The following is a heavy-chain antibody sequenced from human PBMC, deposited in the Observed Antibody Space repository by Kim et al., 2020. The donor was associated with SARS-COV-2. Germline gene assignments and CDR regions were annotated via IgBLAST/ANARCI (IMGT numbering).Heavy chain of an antibody. CDR1: GGSFSGYY. Sequence: SETLSLTCAVYGGSFSGYYWSWIRQPPGKGLEWIGEINHSGSTNYNPSLKSRVTISVDTSKNQFSLKLSSVTAADTAVYYCARGLGQWRDYWGQGTLVT. CDR2: INHSGST. CDR3: ARGLGQWRDY. V-gene: IGHV4-34*01. J-gene: IGHJ4*02. D-gene: IGHD6-19*01.